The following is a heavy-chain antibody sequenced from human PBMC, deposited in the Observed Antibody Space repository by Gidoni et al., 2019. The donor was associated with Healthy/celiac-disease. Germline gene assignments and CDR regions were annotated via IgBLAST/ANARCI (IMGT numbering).Heavy chain of an antibody. CDR2: INPSGGST. D-gene: IGHD1-26*01. Sequence: QVQLVQSGAEVKKPGASVKVACKASGYTFTSYYMPWVRQAPGQGREWMGIINPSGGSTSYAQKFQGRVTMTRGTSTSTVYMELSSLRSEDTDVYYCARQVGARRGRGFDYWGQGTLVTVSS. CDR3: ARQVGARRGRGFDY. J-gene: IGHJ4*02. V-gene: IGHV1-46*01. CDR1: GYTFTSYY.